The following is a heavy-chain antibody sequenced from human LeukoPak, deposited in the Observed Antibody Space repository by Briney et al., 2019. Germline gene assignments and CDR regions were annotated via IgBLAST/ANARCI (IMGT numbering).Heavy chain of an antibody. V-gene: IGHV1-8*01. CDR2: MNPNSGNT. Sequence: RASVRVSCKASGYTFITYDINWVRQAPGQGLEWMGWMNPNSGNTGYAQRFQGRVTMTRNTSISTAYMELSSLRSDDTAVYYCARVGTTTDYYYYYMDVWGRGTTVTVSS. J-gene: IGHJ6*03. CDR1: GYTFITYD. D-gene: IGHD1-1*01. CDR3: ARVGTTTDYYYYYMDV.